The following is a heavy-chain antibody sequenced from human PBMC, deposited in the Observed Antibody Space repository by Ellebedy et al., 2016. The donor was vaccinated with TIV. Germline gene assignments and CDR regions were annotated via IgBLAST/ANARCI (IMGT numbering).Heavy chain of an antibody. CDR1: GYTFTSYG. J-gene: IGHJ4*02. CDR2: ISAYTGNT. V-gene: IGHV1-18*01. CDR3: ARDMVQGMVARYLWFDY. Sequence: ASVKASCKASGYTFTSYGISWLRQAPGQGLEWMGWISAYTGNTDYAQKFQGRVTVTTDTSTSTAYMELRRLRSDDTAVYYCARDMVQGMVARYLWFDYWGQGTLVTVSS. D-gene: IGHD5-12*01.